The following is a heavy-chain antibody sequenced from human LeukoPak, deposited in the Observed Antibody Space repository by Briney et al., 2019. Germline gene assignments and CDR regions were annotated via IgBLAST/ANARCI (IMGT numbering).Heavy chain of an antibody. CDR1: GFTFSSYW. Sequence: SGGSLRLSCAASGFTFSSYWMTWVRQTPGKGLEWVANIKQDGREKNYVDSVKGRFTIFRDDAKNSLYLQIDSLRAEDTAVYFCAREAYSLDYWGQGTLVTVSS. CDR3: AREAYSLDY. V-gene: IGHV3-7*01. CDR2: IKQDGREK. J-gene: IGHJ4*02. D-gene: IGHD2-15*01.